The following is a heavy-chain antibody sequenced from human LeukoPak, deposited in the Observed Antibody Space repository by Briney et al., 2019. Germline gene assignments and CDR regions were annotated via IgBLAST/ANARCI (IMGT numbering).Heavy chain of an antibody. V-gene: IGHV3-30*04. Sequence: GGSLRLSCAASGFTYSSYAMHWVRQAPGKGLEWVAVISDDGSNKYYADSVKGRFTISRDNAKNSLYLQMNSLRAEDTAVYYCAELGITMIGGVWGKGTTVTISS. CDR3: AELGITMIGGV. J-gene: IGHJ6*04. D-gene: IGHD3-10*02. CDR1: GFTYSSYA. CDR2: ISDDGSNK.